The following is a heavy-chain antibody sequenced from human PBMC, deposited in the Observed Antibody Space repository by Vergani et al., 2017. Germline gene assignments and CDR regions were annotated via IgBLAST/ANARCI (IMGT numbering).Heavy chain of an antibody. CDR2: TYTSGNT. CDR1: SGSLSRESYY. D-gene: IGHD2-2*01. J-gene: IGHJ4*02. CDR3: AMTYKLPTIPPEYYLDN. Sequence: QVHLQESGPGQVTPLQTLSLSCIVSSGSLSRESYYWTWIRQPAGKGLEWIGRTYTSGNTNYNPSLKSRVTMSLDTSKTQLSLKLRSVTAADTARYFCAMTYKLPTIPPEYYLDNWGRGTLVTVSS. V-gene: IGHV4-61*02.